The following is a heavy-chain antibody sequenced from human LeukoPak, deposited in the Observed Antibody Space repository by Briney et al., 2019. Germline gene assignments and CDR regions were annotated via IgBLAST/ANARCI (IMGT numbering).Heavy chain of an antibody. CDR1: GGSISSYY. V-gene: IGHV4-59*01. CDR2: VYYSGST. Sequence: TSETLSLTCTVSGGSISSYYWSWIRQPPGKGPEWIGYVYYSGSTNYNPSLKSRVTISVGTSKSQFSLKLSSVTAADTAVYYCARSELLWFGGVNSGFDYWGQGTLVTVSS. J-gene: IGHJ4*02. CDR3: ARSELLWFGGVNSGFDY. D-gene: IGHD3-10*01.